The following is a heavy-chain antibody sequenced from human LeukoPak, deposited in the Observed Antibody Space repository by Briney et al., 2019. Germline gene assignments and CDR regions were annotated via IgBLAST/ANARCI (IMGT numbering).Heavy chain of an antibody. J-gene: IGHJ5*02. Sequence: PSETLSLTCTVSGGSISSYYWSWIRQPARKGLEWIGRIYTSGSTNYNPSLKSRVTMSVDTSKNQFSLKLSSVSAADTAVYYCARDQGYCSGGSCRNWFDPWGQGALVTVSS. D-gene: IGHD2-15*01. CDR2: IYTSGST. V-gene: IGHV4-4*07. CDR1: GGSISSYY. CDR3: ARDQGYCSGGSCRNWFDP.